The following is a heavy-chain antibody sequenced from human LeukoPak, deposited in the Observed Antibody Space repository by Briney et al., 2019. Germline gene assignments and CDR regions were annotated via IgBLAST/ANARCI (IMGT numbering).Heavy chain of an antibody. D-gene: IGHD2-2*01. J-gene: IGHJ4*02. CDR3: ARDRRCSSTSCYFFNY. CDR1: GFTQSRCC. CDR2: IKYVGSGK. Sequence: GVSLRLTRAASGFTQSRCCMTWVRHPRGKGLEDVANIKYVGSGKYYADAAKGRFTNPGHNPKNRLYLQVNSLIAEDTPVYNCARDRRCSSTSCYFFNYWGQGTLVAVSS. V-gene: IGHV3-7*04.